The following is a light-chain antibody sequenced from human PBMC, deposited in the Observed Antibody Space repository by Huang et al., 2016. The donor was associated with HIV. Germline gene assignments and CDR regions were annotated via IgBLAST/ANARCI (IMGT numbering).Light chain of an antibody. J-gene: IGKJ5*01. CDR3: QQYKSYPIT. Sequence: DIQMTQSPPSLSASIGDTVTLSCRASQGIRTSVAWFRQKPGKPPKSLIYGASTLQSGVPSKFSGSGSGTDFTLTISSLQPEDFAIYYCQQYKSYPITFGQGTRLEI. CDR2: GAS. V-gene: IGKV1-16*02. CDR1: QGIRTS.